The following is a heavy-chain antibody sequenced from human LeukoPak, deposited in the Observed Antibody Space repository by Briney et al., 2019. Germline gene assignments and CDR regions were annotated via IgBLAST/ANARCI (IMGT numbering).Heavy chain of an antibody. CDR2: INHSGST. CDR3: ARGFPAFDY. V-gene: IGHV4-34*01. Sequence: PSETLSLTCAVYGASFSGYYWSWVRQPPGKGREWLGEINHSGSTNYNPSLKSRVTISVDTPKNQFSLKLSSVTAADTAVYYCARGFPAFDYWGQGTLVTVSS. J-gene: IGHJ4*02. CDR1: GASFSGYY.